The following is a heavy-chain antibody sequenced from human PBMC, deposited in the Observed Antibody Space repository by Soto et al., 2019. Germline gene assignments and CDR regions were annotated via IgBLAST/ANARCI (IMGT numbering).Heavy chain of an antibody. CDR2: INAGNGNT. Sequence: GASVKVSCKASGYTFTSYAMHWVRQAPGQRLEWMGWINAGNGNTKYSQKFQGRVTITRDTSASTAYMELSSLRSEDTAVYYCARHVMDYYDSSGYYYSPYYFDYWGQGTLVTVSS. J-gene: IGHJ4*02. CDR3: ARHVMDYYDSSGYYYSPYYFDY. D-gene: IGHD3-22*01. CDR1: GYTFTSYA. V-gene: IGHV1-3*01.